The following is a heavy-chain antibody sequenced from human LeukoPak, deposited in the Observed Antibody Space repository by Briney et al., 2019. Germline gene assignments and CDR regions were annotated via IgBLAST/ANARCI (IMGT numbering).Heavy chain of an antibody. CDR3: ARLLGRTFYYMDV. D-gene: IGHD2-2*01. J-gene: IGHJ6*03. CDR2: IYYSGST. Sequence: PSETLSLTCTVSGGSICSSSYYWGWIRQPPGKGLEWIGSIYYSGSTYYNPSLKSRVTISVDTSKNQFSLKLSSVTAADTAVYYCARLLGRTFYYMDVWGKGTTVTVSS. V-gene: IGHV4-39*07. CDR1: GGSICSSSYY.